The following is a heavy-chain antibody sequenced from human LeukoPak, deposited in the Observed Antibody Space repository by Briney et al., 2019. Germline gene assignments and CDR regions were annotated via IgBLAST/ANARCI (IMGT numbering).Heavy chain of an antibody. D-gene: IGHD3-3*01. CDR3: ARVLLEWLFVSGY. CDR1: GVTFSSYG. CDR2: ILDEGSNK. V-gene: IGHV3-30*02. J-gene: IGHJ4*02. Sequence: GGSLRLSCAASGVTFSSYGMHWVRQAPGKRLEWVAFILDEGSNKYSADSVKGPFTISRDKSKNKLYLQMNSPRAEDTGVYYSARVLLEWLFVSGYWGQRTLVTVSS.